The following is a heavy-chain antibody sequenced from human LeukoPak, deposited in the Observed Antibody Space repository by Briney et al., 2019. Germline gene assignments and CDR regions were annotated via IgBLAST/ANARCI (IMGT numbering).Heavy chain of an antibody. CDR2: ISAYKGNT. V-gene: IGHV1-18*01. Sequence: ASVKVSCKASGYTFTSYGISWVRQAPGQGLEWMGWISAYKGNTNYAQKLQGRVTMTTDTSTSTAYMELRSLRSDDTAVYYCARVSRFLEWSQSYAFDIWGQGTMVTVSS. D-gene: IGHD3-3*01. CDR3: ARVSRFLEWSQSYAFDI. CDR1: GYTFTSYG. J-gene: IGHJ3*02.